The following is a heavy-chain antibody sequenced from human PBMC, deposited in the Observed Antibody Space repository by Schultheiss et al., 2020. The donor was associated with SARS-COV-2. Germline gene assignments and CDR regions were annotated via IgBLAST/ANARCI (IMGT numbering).Heavy chain of an antibody. J-gene: IGHJ4*02. Sequence: SENLSLTCTVSGGSISSSSYYWGWIRQPPGKGLEWIGSIYYSGSTYYNPSLKSRVTISVDTSKNQFSLKLSSVTAADTAVYYCARHYYYDSSGDYYPSNWGQGTLVTVSS. CDR2: IYYSGST. V-gene: IGHV4-39*01. D-gene: IGHD3-22*01. CDR3: ARHYYYDSSGDYYPSN. CDR1: GGSISSSSYY.